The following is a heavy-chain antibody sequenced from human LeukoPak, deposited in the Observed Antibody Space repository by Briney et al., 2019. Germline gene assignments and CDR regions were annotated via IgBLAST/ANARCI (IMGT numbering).Heavy chain of an antibody. CDR3: ARSQNYYGSGDY. V-gene: IGHV4-61*01. Sequence: SETLSLTCTVSGGSVSNGNYYWSWLRQPPGKALEWIGYIYYSGSTYCNPSLEGRVTISVDTSKNQFSVKLSSVTTADTAVYYCARSQNYYGSGDYWSQGTLVTVSS. J-gene: IGHJ4*02. CDR1: GGSVSNGNYY. CDR2: IYYSGST. D-gene: IGHD3-10*01.